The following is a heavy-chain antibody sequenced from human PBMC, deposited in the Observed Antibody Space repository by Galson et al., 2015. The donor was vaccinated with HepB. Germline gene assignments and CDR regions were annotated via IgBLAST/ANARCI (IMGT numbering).Heavy chain of an antibody. CDR1: GFTFSSYS. D-gene: IGHD5-18*01. Sequence: SLRLSCAASGFTFSSYSMNWVRQAPGKRLEWVSFISSSSTTIYYADSVKGRFTISRDDAKNSLYLQMNSLRAEDTAVYYCARARGYSYGYGMDVWGQGTTVTVSS. J-gene: IGHJ6*02. CDR2: ISSSSTTI. V-gene: IGHV3-48*04. CDR3: ARARGYSYGYGMDV.